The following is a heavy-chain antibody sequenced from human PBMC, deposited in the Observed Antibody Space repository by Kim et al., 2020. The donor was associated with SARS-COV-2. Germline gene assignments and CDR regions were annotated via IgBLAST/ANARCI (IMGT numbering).Heavy chain of an antibody. CDR1: GFTFSSYG. CDR3: AKDPQAYCGGDCGGLSD. D-gene: IGHD2-21*02. Sequence: GGSLRLSCAASGFTFSSYGMHWVRQAPGKGLEWVAVIWYDGSNKYYADSVKGRFTISRDNSKNTLYLQMNSLRAEDTAVYYCAKDPQAYCGGDCGGLSDWGQGTLVTVSS. CDR2: IWYDGSNK. V-gene: IGHV3-33*06. J-gene: IGHJ4*02.